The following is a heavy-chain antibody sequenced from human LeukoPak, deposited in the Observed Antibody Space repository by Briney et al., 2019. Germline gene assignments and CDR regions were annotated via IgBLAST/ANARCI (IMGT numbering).Heavy chain of an antibody. Sequence: SETLSLTCAVYGGSFSGYYWSWIRQPPGKGLEWIGEINHSGGTNYNPSLKSRVTISVDTSKNQFPLKLSSVTAADTAVYYCARALPYYDILTGYPNAFDIWGQGTMVTVSS. D-gene: IGHD3-9*01. CDR2: INHSGGT. J-gene: IGHJ3*02. V-gene: IGHV4-34*01. CDR3: ARALPYYDILTGYPNAFDI. CDR1: GGSFSGYY.